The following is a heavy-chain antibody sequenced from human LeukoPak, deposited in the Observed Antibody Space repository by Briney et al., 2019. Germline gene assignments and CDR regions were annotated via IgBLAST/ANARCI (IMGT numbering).Heavy chain of an antibody. J-gene: IGHJ6*02. V-gene: IGHV3-7*03. CDR1: GLTFPDAW. Sequence: GGSLRLSCAASGLTFPDAWMTWVRQVPGRGPEWVANVNRDGSETYYLDSVKGRFTISKDNAKNSLYLQMNSLRAEDTALYHCARNNGMDVWGQGTTVIVSS. CDR2: VNRDGSET. CDR3: ARNNGMDV.